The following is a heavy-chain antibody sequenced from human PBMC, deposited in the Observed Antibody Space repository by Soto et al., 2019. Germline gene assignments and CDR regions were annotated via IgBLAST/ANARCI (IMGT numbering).Heavy chain of an antibody. J-gene: IGHJ6*02. CDR2: IYYSGST. D-gene: IGHD2-15*01. CDR3: ARLLGVRAEYCSGGSCLLTEYYYYGMDV. CDR1: GGSISSYY. V-gene: IGHV4-59*08. Sequence: PSETLSLTCTVSGGSISSYYWSWIRQPPGKGLEWIGYIYYSGSTNYNPSLKSRVTISVETSKNQFSLKLSSVTAADTAVYYCARLLGVRAEYCSGGSCLLTEYYYYGMDVWGQGTTVTVSS.